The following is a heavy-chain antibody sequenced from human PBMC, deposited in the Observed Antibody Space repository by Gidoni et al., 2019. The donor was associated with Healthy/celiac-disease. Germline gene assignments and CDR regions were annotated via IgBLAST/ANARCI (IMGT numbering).Heavy chain of an antibody. CDR2: FDPEDGET. D-gene: IGHD1-26*01. J-gene: IGHJ6*04. Sequence: QVQLVQSGAEVKKPGASVKVSCKVSGSTLTELSMHWVRQAPGKGLEWMGGFDPEDGETIYAQKFQGRVTMTEDTSTDTAYMELSSLRSEDTAVYYCATFAPMERAIYYYYGMDVWGKGTTVTVSS. V-gene: IGHV1-24*01. CDR3: ATFAPMERAIYYYYGMDV. CDR1: GSTLTELS.